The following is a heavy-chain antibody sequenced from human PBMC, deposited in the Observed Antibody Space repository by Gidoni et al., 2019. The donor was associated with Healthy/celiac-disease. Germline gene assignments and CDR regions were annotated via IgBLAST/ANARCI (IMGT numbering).Heavy chain of an antibody. CDR1: GFTFDDYA. V-gene: IGHV3-9*01. CDR3: AKDISGAYY. CDR2: ISWNSGNI. J-gene: IGHJ4*02. D-gene: IGHD3-10*01. Sequence: DVHLVASGGGLVQLGRSLRLPCAAPGFTFDDYAMHCVRQAPGKGLEWVSGISWNSGNIDYADSVKGRCTIARDNAKNSLYLQMNSLRAEDTALYYCAKDISGAYYWGQGTLVTVSS.